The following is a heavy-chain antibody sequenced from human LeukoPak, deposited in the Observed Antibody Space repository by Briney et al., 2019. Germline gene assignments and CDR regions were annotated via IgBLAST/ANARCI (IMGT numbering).Heavy chain of an antibody. Sequence: GGSLRLSCAASGFTFNSYWMNWVRQAPGKGLEWVANIKRDGSEKYYVDSVKGRFTISRDNAKNSLDLQMNSLRVEDTAVYYCARGIGSSWYFPYYYYGMDVWGQGTTVTVSS. D-gene: IGHD6-13*01. CDR2: IKRDGSEK. V-gene: IGHV3-7*03. J-gene: IGHJ6*02. CDR1: GFTFNSYW. CDR3: ARGIGSSWYFPYYYYGMDV.